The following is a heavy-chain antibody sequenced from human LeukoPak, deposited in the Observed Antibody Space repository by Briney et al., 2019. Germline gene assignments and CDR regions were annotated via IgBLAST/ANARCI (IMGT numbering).Heavy chain of an antibody. V-gene: IGHV4-59*02. CDR1: GGSVSTYY. D-gene: IGHD2-15*01. J-gene: IGHJ4*02. CDR3: ASTSGCCSGGNCCSAFDY. CDR2: IYDSGST. Sequence: PSETLSLTCTVSGGSVSTYYWNWIRQPPGKGLEWIGYIYDSGSTNYNPSLKSRLTISVDTSNNQFSLKLSSVTAADTAVYYCASTSGCCSGGNCCSAFDYWGQGTLVTVSS.